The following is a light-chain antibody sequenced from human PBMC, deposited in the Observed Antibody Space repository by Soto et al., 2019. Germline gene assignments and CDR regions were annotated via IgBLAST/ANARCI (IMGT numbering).Light chain of an antibody. CDR3: QQYNNLPQT. J-gene: IGKJ1*01. CDR1: QSVSSN. V-gene: IGKV3-15*01. CDR2: GAS. Sequence: EIVMTQSPATLSVSPGERATLSCRASQSVSSNLAWYQQKPGQTPRPLIYGASTRTTGIPARFSGSGSGTEFTLTISSLQSEDFAVYYCQQYNNLPQTFGQGTKVEIK.